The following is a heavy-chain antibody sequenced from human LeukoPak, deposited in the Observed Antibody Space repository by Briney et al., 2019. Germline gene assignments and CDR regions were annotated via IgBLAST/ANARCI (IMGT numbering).Heavy chain of an antibody. CDR2: INPNSGGT. V-gene: IGHV1-2*02. CDR1: GYTFTGYY. CDR3: ARAGGSGWYRIVVY. J-gene: IGHJ4*02. Sequence: ASVKVSCKASGYTFTGYYMHWVRQAPGQGLEWMGWINPNSGGTNYAQKFQGGVTMTRDTSISTAYMELSRLRSDDTAVYYCARAGGSGWYRIVVYWGQGTLVTVSS. D-gene: IGHD6-19*01.